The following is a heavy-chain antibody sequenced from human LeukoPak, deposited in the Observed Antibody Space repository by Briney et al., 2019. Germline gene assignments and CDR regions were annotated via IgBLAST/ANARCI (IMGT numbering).Heavy chain of an antibody. CDR1: GGSFSGYY. D-gene: IGHD3-16*01. Sequence: PSETLSLTCAVYGGSFSGYYWSWIRQPPGKGLEWIGEINHSGSTNYNPSLKSRVTISVDTSKNQFSLKLSAVTAADTAVYYCARDLGVRCAFDIWGQGTMVTVSS. J-gene: IGHJ3*02. CDR2: INHSGST. V-gene: IGHV4-34*01. CDR3: ARDLGVRCAFDI.